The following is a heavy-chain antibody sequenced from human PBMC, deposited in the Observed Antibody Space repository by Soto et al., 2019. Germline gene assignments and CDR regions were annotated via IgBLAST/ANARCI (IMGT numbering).Heavy chain of an antibody. D-gene: IGHD1-26*01. CDR3: ARQTEGVGGFDM. Sequence: GESLKISCKGSGYSFTSYWIGWVRQMPGKGLEWMGIIYPGDSDTRYSPSFKGQVTISADKSISTAYLQWISLKASDTVMYYCARQTEGVGGFDMWGQVTMITVSS. CDR1: GYSFTSYW. J-gene: IGHJ3*02. CDR2: IYPGDSDT. V-gene: IGHV5-51*01.